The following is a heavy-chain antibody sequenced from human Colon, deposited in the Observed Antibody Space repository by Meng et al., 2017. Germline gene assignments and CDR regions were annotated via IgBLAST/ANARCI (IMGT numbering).Heavy chain of an antibody. Sequence: ESLKISCGVSGFIVSNHYMGCVRQAPGKGLEWVSVIYNGDTTYYADSVKGRFTISRDNSKNTLYLQMNSLRAEDTAVYYCARSLNYFDYWGQGTLVTVSS. CDR2: IYNGDTT. V-gene: IGHV3-66*02. D-gene: IGHD3-16*02. J-gene: IGHJ4*02. CDR1: GFIVSNHY. CDR3: ARSLNYFDY.